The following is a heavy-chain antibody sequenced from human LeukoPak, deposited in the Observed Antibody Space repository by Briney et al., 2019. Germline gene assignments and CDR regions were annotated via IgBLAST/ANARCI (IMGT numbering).Heavy chain of an antibody. J-gene: IGHJ4*02. D-gene: IGHD4-17*01. Sequence: GGSLRLSCAASGFTFSSYAMHWVRQAPGKGLEWVAVISYDGGNKYYADFVKGRFTISRDNSKNTLYLQMNSLRAEDTAVYYCARGASDYGDTNFDYWGQGTLVTVSS. CDR1: GFTFSSYA. CDR2: ISYDGGNK. CDR3: ARGASDYGDTNFDY. V-gene: IGHV3-30-3*01.